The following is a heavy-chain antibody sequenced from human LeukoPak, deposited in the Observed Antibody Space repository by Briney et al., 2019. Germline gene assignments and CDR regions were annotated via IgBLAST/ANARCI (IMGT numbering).Heavy chain of an antibody. Sequence: SEALSLTCTVSGGSISSGGYYWSWIRQHPGKGLEWIGYIYYSGSTYYNPSLKSRVTISVDTSKNQFSLKLSSVTAADTAVYYCASVGYCSGGSWPCSNWFDPWGQGTLVTVSS. J-gene: IGHJ5*02. V-gene: IGHV4-31*03. CDR2: IYYSGST. D-gene: IGHD2-15*01. CDR1: GGSISSGGYY. CDR3: ASVGYCSGGSWPCSNWFDP.